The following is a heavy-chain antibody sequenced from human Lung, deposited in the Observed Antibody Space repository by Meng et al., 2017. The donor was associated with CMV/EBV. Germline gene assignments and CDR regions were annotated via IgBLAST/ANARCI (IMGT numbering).Heavy chain of an antibody. V-gene: IGHV5-51*01. CDR3: TRHLRGEPSDS. Sequence: GEXXTISCKGSGDTFTGYWIGWVRQMPGKGLEWMGIVYPGDSDTRYSPSFQGRVSISVDKSISTAYLHWSSLRASDTAMYYCTRHLRGEPSDSGGQGTMVTVSS. D-gene: IGHD3-10*01. CDR1: GDTFTGYW. CDR2: VYPGDSDT. J-gene: IGHJ4*02.